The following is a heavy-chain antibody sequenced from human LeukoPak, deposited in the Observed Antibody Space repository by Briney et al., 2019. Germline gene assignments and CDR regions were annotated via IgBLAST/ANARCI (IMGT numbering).Heavy chain of an antibody. Sequence: SVKVSCKASGGTFSSYAISWVRQAPGQGLEWMGGIIPIFGTANYAQKFQGRVTIAADGSTSTAYMELSSLRSEDTAVYYCARSVPATAILPPDYWGQGTLVTVSS. D-gene: IGHD2-2*02. V-gene: IGHV1-69*13. CDR3: ARSVPATAILPPDY. CDR2: IIPIFGTA. CDR1: GGTFSSYA. J-gene: IGHJ4*02.